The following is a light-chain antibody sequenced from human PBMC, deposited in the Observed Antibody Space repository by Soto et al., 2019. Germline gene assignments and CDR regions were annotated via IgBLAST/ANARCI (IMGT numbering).Light chain of an antibody. CDR3: QSYDSSLISYV. J-gene: IGLJ1*01. Sequence: QSVLTQPPSVSGAPGQRVTISCTGSSSNIGAGYDVHWYQQLPGTAPKLLIYGNNNRPSGVPDRFSGSKSGTSASLAITGLQXXXXXXYYCQSYDSSLISYVFGTGTKLTVL. V-gene: IGLV1-40*01. CDR1: SSNIGAGYD. CDR2: GNN.